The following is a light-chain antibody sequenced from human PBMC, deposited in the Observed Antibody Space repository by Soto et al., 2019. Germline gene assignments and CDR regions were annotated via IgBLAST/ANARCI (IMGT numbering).Light chain of an antibody. J-gene: IGLJ1*01. CDR1: SSDVGGDNY. CDR2: GVT. CDR3: SSYTSPSTLLHL. Sequence: QSALTQPASVSGAPGQSITISCTGTSSDVGGDNYVYWYQQHPGIAPKLLIYGVTNRPSGVSTRFSGSKSGNTASLTISGLQAEHEADYHCSSYTSPSTLLHLFGTGIKVTVL. V-gene: IGLV2-14*01.